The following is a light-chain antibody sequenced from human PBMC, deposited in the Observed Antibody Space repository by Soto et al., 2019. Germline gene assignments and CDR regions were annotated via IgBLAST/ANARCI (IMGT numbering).Light chain of an antibody. CDR2: DVS. J-gene: IGLJ1*01. CDR3: GSYTTSSNYV. V-gene: IGLV2-14*01. Sequence: QSALTQPASVSGSPVQSITISCTGTSSDVDAYNYVSWYQQHPGKAPKLMIYDVSNRPSGVSNRFSGSKSGNTASLTISGLQAEDEADYYCGSYTTSSNYVFGTGTKLTVL. CDR1: SSDVDAYNY.